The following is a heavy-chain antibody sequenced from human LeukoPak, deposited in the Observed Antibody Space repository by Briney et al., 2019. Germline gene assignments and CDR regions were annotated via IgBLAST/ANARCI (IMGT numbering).Heavy chain of an antibody. J-gene: IGHJ4*02. D-gene: IGHD2-15*01. CDR3: AREGQAATPGWDY. V-gene: IGHV4-4*02. Sequence: SETLSLTCAVSGGSISSSNCWSWVRQPPGKGLEWIGEIYHSGSTNYNPSLKSRVTISVDKSKNQFSLKLSSVTAADTAVYHCAREGQAATPGWDYWGQGTLVTVSS. CDR2: IYHSGST. CDR1: GGSISSSNC.